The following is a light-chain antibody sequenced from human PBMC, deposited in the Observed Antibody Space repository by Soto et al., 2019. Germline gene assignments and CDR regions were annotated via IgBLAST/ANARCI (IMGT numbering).Light chain of an antibody. CDR3: SSYTSSSTLYV. CDR2: EVS. Sequence: QSALTQPASVSGSPGQSITISCTGTSSDDGGYNYVSWYQQHPGKAPKLMIYEVSNRPSGVSNRFSGSKSGNTASLTISGLQAEDEADYYCSSYTSSSTLYVFGPGTKVTVL. CDR1: SSDDGGYNY. J-gene: IGLJ1*01. V-gene: IGLV2-14*01.